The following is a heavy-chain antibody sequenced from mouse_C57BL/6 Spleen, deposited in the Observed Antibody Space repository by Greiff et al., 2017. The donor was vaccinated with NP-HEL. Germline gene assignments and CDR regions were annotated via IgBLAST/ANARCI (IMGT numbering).Heavy chain of an antibody. V-gene: IGHV8-12*01. D-gene: IGHD1-1*01. CDR1: GFSLSTSGMG. Sequence: QVTLKESGPGILQSSQTLSLTCSFSGFSLSTSGMGVSWIRQPSGKGLEWLAHIYWDDDKRYNPSLKSRLTISKDTSRNQVFLKITSVDTAETATYYCARRAYSFITTVVAEAMDYWGQGTSVTVSS. CDR2: IYWDDDK. CDR3: ARRAYSFITTVVAEAMDY. J-gene: IGHJ4*01.